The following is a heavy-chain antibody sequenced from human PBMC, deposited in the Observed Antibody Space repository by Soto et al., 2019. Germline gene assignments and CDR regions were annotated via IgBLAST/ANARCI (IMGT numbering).Heavy chain of an antibody. CDR1: GFTFSSYT. CDR3: TRETVAVITDLDY. CDR2: ISVSDAFI. V-gene: IGHV3-23*01. Sequence: LRLSCAASGFTFSSYTMSWVRLAPGKGLEWDSGISVSDAFIYYADSEWGRFSISRDAIENNHDLHIHSLRVDDTGLYDTTRETVAVITDLDYWGPGTLVTVSS. J-gene: IGHJ4*02. D-gene: IGHD1-20*01.